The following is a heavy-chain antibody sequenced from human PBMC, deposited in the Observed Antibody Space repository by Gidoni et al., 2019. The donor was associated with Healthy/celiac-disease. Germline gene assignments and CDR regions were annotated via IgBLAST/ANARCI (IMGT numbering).Heavy chain of an antibody. CDR3: AKDPLYYYDSSGYSPFFDY. Sequence: QVQLVESGGGVVKPGRSLRLSCAASGFTFSSYGMHWFRRAPGKGLEWVAVRSYDGSNKYYADSVKGRFTISRDNSKNTLYLQMNSLRAEDTAVYYCAKDPLYYYDSSGYSPFFDYWGQGTLVTVSS. J-gene: IGHJ4*02. CDR2: RSYDGSNK. CDR1: GFTFSSYG. D-gene: IGHD3-22*01. V-gene: IGHV3-30*18.